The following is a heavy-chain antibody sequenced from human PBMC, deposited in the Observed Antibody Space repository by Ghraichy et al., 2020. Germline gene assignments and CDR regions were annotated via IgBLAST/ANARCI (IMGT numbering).Heavy chain of an antibody. D-gene: IGHD1-7*01. CDR2: IYANGNT. Sequence: SQTLSLTCTVSGGSISDSVYYWSWIRQPAGKGLEWIGHIYANGNTHYNPSLKSRVTISVDTSKNQFSLKLSSVTAADTAVYYCARGRNYDAYWGQGTRVTVSS. V-gene: IGHV4-61*09. CDR1: GGSISDSVYY. CDR3: ARGRNYDAY. J-gene: IGHJ4*02.